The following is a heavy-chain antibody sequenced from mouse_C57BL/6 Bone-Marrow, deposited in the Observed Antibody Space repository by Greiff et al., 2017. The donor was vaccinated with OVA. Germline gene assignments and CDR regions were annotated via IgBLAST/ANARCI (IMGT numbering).Heavy chain of an antibody. J-gene: IGHJ2*01. CDR2: IHPNSGST. CDR1: GYTFTSYW. V-gene: IGHV1-64*01. Sequence: VQLQQPGAELVKPGASVKLSCKASGYTFTSYWMHWVKQRPGQGLEWIGMIHPNSGSTNYNEKFKSKATLTVDKSSSTAYMQLSSLTSEDSAVYYCARRSSGYGYFDYWGQGTTLTVSS. D-gene: IGHD3-2*02. CDR3: ARRSSGYGYFDY.